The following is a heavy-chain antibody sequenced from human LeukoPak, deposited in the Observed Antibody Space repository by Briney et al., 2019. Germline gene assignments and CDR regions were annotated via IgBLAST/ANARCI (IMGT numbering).Heavy chain of an antibody. CDR3: ARQPPSGWSLYDY. CDR2: IYYSGST. Sequence: SETLSLTCTVSGGSISSYCWSWIRQPPGKGLEWIGYIYYSGSTNYNPSLKSRVTISVDTSKNQFSLKLSSVTAADTAVYYCARQPPSGWSLYDYWGQGTLVTVSS. V-gene: IGHV4-59*08. CDR1: GGSISSYC. D-gene: IGHD6-19*01. J-gene: IGHJ4*02.